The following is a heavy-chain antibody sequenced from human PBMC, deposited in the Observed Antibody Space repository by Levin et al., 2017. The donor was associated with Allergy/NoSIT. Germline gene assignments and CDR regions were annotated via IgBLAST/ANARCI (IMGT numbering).Heavy chain of an antibody. D-gene: IGHD3-22*01. CDR1: GILFSSYD. CDR2: ISAGGNYI. J-gene: IGHJ6*02. V-gene: IGHV3-21*01. Sequence: GGSLRLSCAASGILFSSYDMNWVRQAPGKGLEWVSSISAGGNYIYYADSVKGRFTISRDNAKNSLFLQMNSLRAEDTAVYYCASWAMYHYDRSAFDYFYYAMDFWGQGTTVTVSS. CDR3: ASWAMYHYDRSAFDYFYYAMDF.